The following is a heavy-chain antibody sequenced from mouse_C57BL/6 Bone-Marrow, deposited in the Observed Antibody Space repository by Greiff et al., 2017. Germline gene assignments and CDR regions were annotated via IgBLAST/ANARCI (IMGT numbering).Heavy chain of an antibody. CDR3: AREGGYDYDVTWFAY. CDR2: IDPSDSYT. V-gene: IGHV1-69*01. Sequence: QVQLQQPGAELVMPGASVKLSCKASGYTFTSYWMHWVKQRPGQGLEWIGEIDPSDSYTNYNQQFKGKSTLTVDKSSSTAYMQLSSLTSEDSAVYDCAREGGYDYDVTWFAYWGQGTLVTVSA. J-gene: IGHJ3*01. D-gene: IGHD2-4*01. CDR1: GYTFTSYW.